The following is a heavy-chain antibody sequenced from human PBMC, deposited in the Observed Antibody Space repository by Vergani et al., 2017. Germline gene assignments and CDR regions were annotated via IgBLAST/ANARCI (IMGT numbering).Heavy chain of an antibody. Sequence: VQLQESGPGLVKPSETLSLTCTVSGGSISSYYWSWIRQPAGKGLEWIGRIYTSGSTNYNPSLKSRVTMSVDTSKNQFSLRVNSVTAADTAVYYCVRDPWESGGPYSGCWGRGTLVSVSS. J-gene: IGHJ4*02. CDR3: VRDPWESGGPYSGC. CDR2: IYTSGST. CDR1: GGSISSYY. D-gene: IGHD2-15*01. V-gene: IGHV4-4*07.